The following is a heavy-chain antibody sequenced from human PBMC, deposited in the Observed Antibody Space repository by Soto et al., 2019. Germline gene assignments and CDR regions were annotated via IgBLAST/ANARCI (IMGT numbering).Heavy chain of an antibody. Sequence: QVQLVESGGGVVQPGRSLRLSCTASGFTFSNYVMHWIRQAPGEGLEWVAGISVDGSNTHHADSVKGRFTISRDNSKNTLYLQMDSLTTEETTVYYCAREDASSGHAGTFWHWGQGTLATVSS. CDR3: AREDASSGHAGTFWH. V-gene: IGHV3-30-3*01. CDR1: GFTFSNYV. D-gene: IGHD3-22*01. J-gene: IGHJ1*01. CDR2: ISVDGSNT.